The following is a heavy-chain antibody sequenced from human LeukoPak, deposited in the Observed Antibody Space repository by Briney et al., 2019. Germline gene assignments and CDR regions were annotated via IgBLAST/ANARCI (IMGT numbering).Heavy chain of an antibody. V-gene: IGHV3-48*03. CDR3: ARGDLVPDDY. D-gene: IGHD6-6*01. CDR1: GFTFSSYE. Sequence: GGSLRLSCAASGFTFSSYEMNWVRQAPGKRLEWVSYISSSGSTIYYADSVKGRFTISRDNAKNSLYLQMNSLRAEDTAVYYCARGDLVPDDYWGQGTLVTVSS. J-gene: IGHJ4*02. CDR2: ISSSGSTI.